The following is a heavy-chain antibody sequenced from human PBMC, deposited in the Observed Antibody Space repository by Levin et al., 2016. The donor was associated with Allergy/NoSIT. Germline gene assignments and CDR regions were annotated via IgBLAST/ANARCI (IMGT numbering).Heavy chain of an antibody. Sequence: VRQMPGKGLEWMGIIYPGDSDTRYSPSFQGQVTISADKSISTAYLQWSSLKASDAAMYYCARGTSWFPQGLFDPWGQGTLVTVSS. D-gene: IGHD6-13*01. J-gene: IGHJ5*02. V-gene: IGHV5-51*01. CDR2: IYPGDSDT. CDR3: ARGTSWFPQGLFDP.